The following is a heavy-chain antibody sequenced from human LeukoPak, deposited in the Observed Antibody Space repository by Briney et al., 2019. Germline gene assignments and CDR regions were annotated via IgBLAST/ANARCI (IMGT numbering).Heavy chain of an antibody. CDR3: AKLMEPDPTDVDIFDY. CDR2: MSGRGSSA. CDR1: RFTLSRYA. D-gene: IGHD3-9*01. J-gene: IGHJ4*02. Sequence: GGSLTHSCVTSRFTLSRYAMTWVRQAPGKGPEWVATMSGRGSSAYYAGSVKGRFTISRDNSNNTLFLQMNSMRAEDTAIYFCAKLMEPDPTDVDIFDYWGQGTLVTVSS. V-gene: IGHV3-23*01.